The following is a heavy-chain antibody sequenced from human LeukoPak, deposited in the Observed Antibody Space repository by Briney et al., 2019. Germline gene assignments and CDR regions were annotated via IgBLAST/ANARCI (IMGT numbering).Heavy chain of an antibody. CDR3: ARTIRTGYCSSTSCYEDGMDV. V-gene: IGHV5-10-1*01. Sequence: GESRKISCKGSGYSFTSYWISWVRQMPGKGLEWMGRIDPSDSYTNYSPSFQGHVTISADKSISTAYLQWSSLKASDTAMYYCARTIRTGYCSSTSCYEDGMDVWGQGTTVTVSS. D-gene: IGHD2-2*01. CDR1: GYSFTSYW. J-gene: IGHJ6*02. CDR2: IDPSDSYT.